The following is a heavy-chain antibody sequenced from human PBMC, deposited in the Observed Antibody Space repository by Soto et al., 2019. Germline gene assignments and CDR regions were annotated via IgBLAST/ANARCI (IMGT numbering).Heavy chain of an antibody. V-gene: IGHV3-23*01. D-gene: IGHD3-10*01. Sequence: PGGSLRLSCAASGFPFINFAMSWVRQSPGKGLEWVSAISGTGSRTWYADSVGGRFTVSRDNSKNTLYLQMNSPRDEDTAAYYCAKFGASGSYFQFDYWGPGTLVTVSS. J-gene: IGHJ4*02. CDR1: GFPFINFA. CDR3: AKFGASGSYFQFDY. CDR2: ISGTGSRT.